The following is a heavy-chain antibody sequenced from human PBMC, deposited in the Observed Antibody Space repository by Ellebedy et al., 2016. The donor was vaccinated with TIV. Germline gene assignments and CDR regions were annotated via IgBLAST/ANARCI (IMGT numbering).Heavy chain of an antibody. V-gene: IGHV4-39*01. CDR1: GVSISVSNYY. Sequence: MPSETLSPTCSVSGVSISVSNYYWDWIRQPPGKGLEWIGNVYHSGNSYHSPSVRVRVTVSMDTSKNQFSLKLTSVTAADSAKYFCAKRLVVGARFDPWGQGLLVTVSS. D-gene: IGHD2-15*01. J-gene: IGHJ5*02. CDR3: AKRLVVGARFDP. CDR2: VYHSGNS.